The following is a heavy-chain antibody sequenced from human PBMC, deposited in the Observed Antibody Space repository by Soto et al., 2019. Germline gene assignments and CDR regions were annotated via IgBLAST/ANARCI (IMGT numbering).Heavy chain of an antibody. D-gene: IGHD4-17*01. CDR3: ARDHGLGSYYCMDV. CDR1: GFTFRSYS. J-gene: IGHJ6*03. V-gene: IGHV3-48*01. Sequence: EVQLVESGGGLVQPGGSLSLSCAASGFTFRSYSMNCVRQAPGKGLAWVSYISSSSSTIYYPGSVKCRFTISRNNPKNSLYLQMTRQRAEDTAVYYCARDHGLGSYYCMDVWGKGSTLTV. CDR2: ISSSSSTI.